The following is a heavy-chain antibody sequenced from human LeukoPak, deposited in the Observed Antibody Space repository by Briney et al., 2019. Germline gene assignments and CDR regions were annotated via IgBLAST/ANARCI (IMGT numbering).Heavy chain of an antibody. J-gene: IGHJ4*02. D-gene: IGHD5-24*01. Sequence: ASVKVSCKASEYNFIAYYLHWVRQAPGQGLEWMGCINPKSGGTNYDQKFQGRVTMTSDTSINTAYMELSRLTSDDTAVYYCARLYLPATRFDYWGQGTLVTVSS. CDR3: ARLYLPATRFDY. V-gene: IGHV1-2*02. CDR2: INPKSGGT. CDR1: EYNFIAYY.